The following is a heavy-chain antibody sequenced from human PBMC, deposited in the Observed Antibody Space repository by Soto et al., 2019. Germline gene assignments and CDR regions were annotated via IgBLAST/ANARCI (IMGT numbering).Heavy chain of an antibody. V-gene: IGHV3-66*01. CDR1: GFTVSSNY. CDR3: ARSYSSGWYNGAFDT. Sequence: VQLVESGGGLVQPGGSLRLSCAASGFTVSSNYMSWVRQAPGKGLEWVSFIYTGGSTYYADSVKGRFIISKDNSKNTLYLQMNSLRPEDTAVYYCARSYSSGWYNGAFDTWGQGTMVTVSS. CDR2: IYTGGST. J-gene: IGHJ3*02. D-gene: IGHD6-19*01.